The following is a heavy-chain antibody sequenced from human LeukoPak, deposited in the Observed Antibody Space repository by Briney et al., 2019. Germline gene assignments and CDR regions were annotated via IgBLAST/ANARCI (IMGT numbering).Heavy chain of an antibody. CDR1: GLTFSSYE. CDR2: IGTAGDT. V-gene: IGHV3-13*01. J-gene: IGHJ4*02. CDR3: ARGTRLGVVDY. Sequence: GGSLSPPLAAPGLTFSSYEMNWFRQVTGKGLEWVSAIGTAGDTYYPGSVKGRFTISRENAKNSLCLQMNSLRAGDTAVYYCARGTRLGVVDYWGQGTLVTVSS. D-gene: IGHD3-16*01.